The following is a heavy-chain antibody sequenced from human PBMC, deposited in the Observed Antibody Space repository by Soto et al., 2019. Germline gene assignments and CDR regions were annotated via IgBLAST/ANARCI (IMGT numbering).Heavy chain of an antibody. CDR1: GFTFSSYA. CDR3: AKPCLTPTDYGMDV. CDR2: VSGSGGST. J-gene: IGHJ6*02. V-gene: IGHV3-23*01. D-gene: IGHD3-9*01. Sequence: GGSLRLSCAASGFTFSSYAMSWVRQAPGKGLEWVSAVSGSGGSTYYADSVKGRFTISRDNSKNTLYLQMNSLRAEDTAVYYCAKPCLTPTDYGMDVWGQGTTVTVSS.